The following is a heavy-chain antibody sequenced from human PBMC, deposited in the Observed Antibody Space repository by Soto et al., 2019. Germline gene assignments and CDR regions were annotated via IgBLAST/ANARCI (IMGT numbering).Heavy chain of an antibody. CDR3: ARDTETLGPRANDALDI. D-gene: IGHD3-3*02. V-gene: IGHV1-3*01. J-gene: IGHJ3*02. Sequence: QTQLVQSGAEMKKPGASVKVSCKATGYTFSAYTMNWVRQAPGQSLEWMGWINAGSGNTKYSQNCRGRVSITRDTSASKFYRELTALTPEDTAVYYCARDTETLGPRANDALDIWGQGTMVTVSS. CDR2: INAGSGNT. CDR1: GYTFSAYT.